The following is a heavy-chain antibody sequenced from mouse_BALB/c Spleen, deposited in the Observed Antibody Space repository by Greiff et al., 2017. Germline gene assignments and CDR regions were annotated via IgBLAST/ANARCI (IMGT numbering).Heavy chain of an antibody. D-gene: IGHD2-3*01. CDR1: GFSLTGYG. CDR2: IWGDGST. V-gene: IGHV2-6-7*01. Sequence: VMLVESGPGLVAPSQSLSITCTVSGFSLTGYGVNWVRQPPGKGLEWLGMIWGDGSTDYNSALKSRLSISKDNSKSQVFLKMNSLQTDDTARYYCARNGYYVHWYFDVWGAGTTVTVSS. CDR3: ARNGYYVHWYFDV. J-gene: IGHJ1*01.